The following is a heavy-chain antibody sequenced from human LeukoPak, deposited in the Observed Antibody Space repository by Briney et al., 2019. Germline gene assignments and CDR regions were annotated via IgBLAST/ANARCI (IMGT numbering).Heavy chain of an antibody. CDR2: INHSGST. Sequence: SETLSLTCAVYVGSFSGYYWSWVRQPPGKGLEWIGEINHSGSTNYNSSLKSRVTISVDTSKNQFSLKLSSVTAADTAVYYCARGYYGSGSHCCHMDVWGKGTTITVS. J-gene: IGHJ6*03. CDR1: VGSFSGYY. CDR3: ARGYYGSGSHCCHMDV. D-gene: IGHD3-10*01. V-gene: IGHV4-34*01.